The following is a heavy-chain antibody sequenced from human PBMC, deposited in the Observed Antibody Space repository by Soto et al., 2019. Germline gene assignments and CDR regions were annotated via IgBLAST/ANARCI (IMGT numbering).Heavy chain of an antibody. D-gene: IGHD2-15*01. V-gene: IGHV1-3*01. J-gene: IGHJ3*02. Sequence: QVQLVQSGAEVKKPGASVKVSCKASGYTFTSYAMHWVRQAPGQRLEWMGWINAGNGNTKYSQKFQGRVTITRDTSASTAYMELSSLRSEDTAVYYCARDRAVLESGGSCRDAFDIWGQGTMVTVSS. CDR2: INAGNGNT. CDR1: GYTFTSYA. CDR3: ARDRAVLESGGSCRDAFDI.